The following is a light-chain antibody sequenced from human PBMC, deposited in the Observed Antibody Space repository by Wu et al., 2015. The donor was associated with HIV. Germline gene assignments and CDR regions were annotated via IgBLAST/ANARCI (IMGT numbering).Light chain of an antibody. V-gene: IGKV3D-20*02. CDR2: VAS. CDR1: QSISSNY. Sequence: EIVLTQSPGTLSLSPGERATLSCRASQSISSNYLAWYQQKPGQAPRLLISVASSRATGIPDRFSGSVSGTDFILTISSLEPEDFAVYYCQQRRYWPLYTFGQGTKLEIK. J-gene: IGKJ2*01. CDR3: QQRRYWPLYT.